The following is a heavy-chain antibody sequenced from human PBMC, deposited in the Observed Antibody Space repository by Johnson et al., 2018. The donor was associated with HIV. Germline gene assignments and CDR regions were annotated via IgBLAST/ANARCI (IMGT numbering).Heavy chain of an antibody. V-gene: IGHV3-66*02. CDR2: VYSAGHT. Sequence: VQLVESGGGLVQPGGSLRLSCAASRFTVSGNYMTWVRQAPGKGLEWGSVVYSAGHTYYPGSVKGRFTISRDNSKNTLYLQMNSLRAEDTAVYYCAPLGDAFDIWGQGTKVTVSS. D-gene: IGHD7-27*01. J-gene: IGHJ3*02. CDR3: APLGDAFDI. CDR1: RFTVSGNY.